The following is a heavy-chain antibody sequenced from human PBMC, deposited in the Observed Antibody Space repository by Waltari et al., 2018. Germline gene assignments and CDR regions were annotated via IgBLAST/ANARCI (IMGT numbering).Heavy chain of an antibody. CDR2: INQYGSEE. Sequence: ELQLVASGGGLVQPGRSLKLSCSASGFVFNNYWMCWVRQAPGKGLEWVANINQYGSEEHYVDSAKGRFTISRDNAKNAVYLQMNSLSAGDTSVYYCARGDSWAFDIWGQGTMVTVAS. J-gene: IGHJ3*02. CDR3: ARGDSWAFDI. D-gene: IGHD4-4*01. V-gene: IGHV3-7*01. CDR1: GFVFNNYW.